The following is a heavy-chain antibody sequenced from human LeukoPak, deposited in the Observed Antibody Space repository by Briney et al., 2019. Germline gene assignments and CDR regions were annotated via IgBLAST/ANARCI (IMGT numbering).Heavy chain of an antibody. CDR2: ISWNSGSI. V-gene: IGHV3-9*01. CDR3: AKEHYGSGSYYNGIYYGMDV. Sequence: GGSLRLSCAASGFTFSSYAMHWVRQAPGKGLEWVSGISWNSGSIGYADSVKGRFTISRDNAKNSLYLQMNSLRAEDTALYYCAKEHYGSGSYYNGIYYGMDVWGQGTTVTVSS. J-gene: IGHJ6*02. D-gene: IGHD3-10*01. CDR1: GFTFSSYA.